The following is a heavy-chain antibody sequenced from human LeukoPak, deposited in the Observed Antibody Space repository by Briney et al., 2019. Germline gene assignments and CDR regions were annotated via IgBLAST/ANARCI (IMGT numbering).Heavy chain of an antibody. Sequence: SETLSLTCAVYGGSFSGYYWSWIRQPPGKGLEWIGEINHSGSTNYNPSLKSRVTISVDTSKNQFSLKLSSVTAADTAVYYCASRIAAAALSDYWGQGTLVTVSS. CDR1: GGSFSGYY. CDR2: INHSGST. V-gene: IGHV4-34*01. J-gene: IGHJ4*02. CDR3: ASRIAAAALSDY. D-gene: IGHD6-13*01.